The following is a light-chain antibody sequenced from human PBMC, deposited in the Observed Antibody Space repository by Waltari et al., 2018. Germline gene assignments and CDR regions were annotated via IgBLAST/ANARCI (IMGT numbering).Light chain of an antibody. CDR2: WGS. J-gene: IGKJ1*01. CDR1: QTIFFDTHRKNY. CDR3: QQYYSTPRT. Sequence: DIVLPQPPDSLAVSLGEGASIPCQSSQTIFFDTHRKNYLAWYQQKPRQPPKLLFSWGSTRESGVPDRFSASGSGTSFTLSISNLQAEDVAVYYCQQYYSTPRTFGQGTRVEIK. V-gene: IGKV4-1*01.